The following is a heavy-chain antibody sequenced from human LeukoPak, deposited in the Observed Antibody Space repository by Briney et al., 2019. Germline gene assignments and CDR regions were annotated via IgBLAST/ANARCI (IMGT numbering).Heavy chain of an antibody. Sequence: GGSLRLSCAASGFTFSSYGMHWVRQAPGKGLEWVAVIWYDGSNKYYADSVKGRFTISRDNSKNTLYLQMNSLRAEDTAVYYCARASQLRFLEWFLDYWGQGTLVTVSS. D-gene: IGHD3-3*01. CDR2: IWYDGSNK. CDR1: GFTFSSYG. V-gene: IGHV3-33*01. CDR3: ARASQLRFLEWFLDY. J-gene: IGHJ4*02.